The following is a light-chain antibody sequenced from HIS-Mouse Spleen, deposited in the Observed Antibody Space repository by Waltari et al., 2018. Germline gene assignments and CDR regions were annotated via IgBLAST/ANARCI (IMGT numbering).Light chain of an antibody. V-gene: IGLV2-23*01. CDR1: SSDVGRYNL. Sequence: QSALTQPASVSGSPGQSITISCTGTSSDVGRYNLVSWYQQHPGKAPKLTIYEGSKRPSGVSNRFSGSKSGNTASLTISGLQAEDEADYYCCSYAGSSPGVFGGGTKLTVL. CDR3: CSYAGSSPGV. CDR2: EGS. J-gene: IGLJ3*02.